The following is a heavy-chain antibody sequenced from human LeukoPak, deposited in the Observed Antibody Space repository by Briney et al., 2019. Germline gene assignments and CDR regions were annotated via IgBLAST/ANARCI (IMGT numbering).Heavy chain of an antibody. J-gene: IGHJ4*02. Sequence: ASVRVSCKASGYTFISYYMHWVPQAPGQGLEWMGIINPSGGSTSYAQKFQGRVTMTRDTSTSTVYMELSSLRSEATAVYYCERKYHDSSVHPLLTYCSQGRLVTVSS. CDR1: GYTFISYY. CDR3: ERKYHDSSVHPLLTY. CDR2: INPSGGST. D-gene: IGHD3-22*01. V-gene: IGHV1-46*01.